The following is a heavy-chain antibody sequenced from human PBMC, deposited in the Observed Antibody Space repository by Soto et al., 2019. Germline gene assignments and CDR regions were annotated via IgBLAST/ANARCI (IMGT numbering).Heavy chain of an antibody. J-gene: IGHJ4*02. V-gene: IGHV5-51*01. Sequence: GESLKISCRGSGYNFANYWVGWVRQMPGKGLEWMGIIYPGDSDTRYSPSFQGQVTISADKSISTAYLQWSSLKASDTAMYYCARLPFASGTFKFDYWGQGTLVTVSS. CDR2: IYPGDSDT. CDR3: ARLPFASGTFKFDY. D-gene: IGHD3-10*01. CDR1: GYNFANYW.